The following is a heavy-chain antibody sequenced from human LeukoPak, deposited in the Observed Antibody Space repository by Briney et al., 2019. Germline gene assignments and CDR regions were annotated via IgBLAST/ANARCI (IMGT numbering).Heavy chain of an antibody. V-gene: IGHV3-7*03. CDR3: ARISRGELPPL. J-gene: IGHJ4*02. CDR2: IKPDGSGT. Sequence: GGSLSLSCAGSGLTFSSLWMGWLRQAPGRGEEWVANIKPDGSGTYYVGSVKDRSTISRDNPKNSLALQMNSLRVEGGAVCYCARISRGELPPLWAQGPRVSVSS. CDR1: GLTFSSLW. D-gene: IGHD1-7*01.